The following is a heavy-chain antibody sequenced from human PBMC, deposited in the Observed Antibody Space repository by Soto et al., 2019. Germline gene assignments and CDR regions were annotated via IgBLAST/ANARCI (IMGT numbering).Heavy chain of an antibody. CDR3: ARATVRGVTPVDTAVVDFDY. CDR1: GYTFTRYA. Sequence: QVQLVQSGAEVKKPGASVKVSCKASGYTFTRYAMHWVRQAPGQRPEWMGWINAGNGNTKYSQKLQGRVTITRDTSANTAYMEVSSLRSEDTAVYYCARATVRGVTPVDTAVVDFDYWGQGTLVTVSS. D-gene: IGHD5-18*01. CDR2: INAGNGNT. V-gene: IGHV1-3*01. J-gene: IGHJ4*02.